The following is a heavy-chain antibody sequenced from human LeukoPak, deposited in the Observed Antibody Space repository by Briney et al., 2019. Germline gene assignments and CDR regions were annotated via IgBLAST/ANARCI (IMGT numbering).Heavy chain of an antibody. CDR1: GGSISSSSYY. J-gene: IGHJ5*02. D-gene: IGHD4-17*01. CDR3: ARDCNFGDYGWFDP. CDR2: IYYSGST. Sequence: PSETLSLTCTVSGGSISSSSYYWGWIRQPPGKGLEWIGSIYYSGSTYYNPSLKSRVTISVDTSKNQFSLRLSSVTAADTAVYFCARDCNFGDYGWFDPWGQGTLVTVSS. V-gene: IGHV4-39*07.